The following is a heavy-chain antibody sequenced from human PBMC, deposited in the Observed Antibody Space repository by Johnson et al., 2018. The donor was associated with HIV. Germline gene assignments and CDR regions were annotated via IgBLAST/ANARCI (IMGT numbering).Heavy chain of an antibody. J-gene: IGHJ3*02. CDR3: AKDMGYSSFGYGFDI. V-gene: IGHV3-43D*03. D-gene: IGHD6-19*01. CDR1: GFAFDDYA. Sequence: QLVESGGGLVQPGGSLRLSCAVSGFAFDDYAMHWVRQAPGKGLEWVSLISWDGNSTYYGDSVKGRFTISRENGENYLYLQMNSLRTEDTALYYCAKDMGYSSFGYGFDIWGQGTMVTVSS. CDR2: ISWDGNST.